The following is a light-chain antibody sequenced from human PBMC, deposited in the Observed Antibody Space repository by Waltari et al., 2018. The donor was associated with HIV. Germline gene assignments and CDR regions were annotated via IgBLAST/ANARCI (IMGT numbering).Light chain of an antibody. Sequence: QSVLTQPASVSGSPGQSITISCTGTSRDIGGYTYVSWYQQHPGKAPKLLIYEVSNRPSGVSDRFSGSRSGNTASLTISGLQAEDEADYFCSSYAGSSIFVVFGGGTKLTVL. CDR1: SRDIGGYTY. CDR3: SSYAGSSIFVV. CDR2: EVS. V-gene: IGLV2-14*01. J-gene: IGLJ2*01.